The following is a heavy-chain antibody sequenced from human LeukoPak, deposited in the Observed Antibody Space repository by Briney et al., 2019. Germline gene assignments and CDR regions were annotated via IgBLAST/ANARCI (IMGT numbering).Heavy chain of an antibody. D-gene: IGHD3-10*01. V-gene: IGHV1-18*01. CDR1: GYTFTSYG. J-gene: IGHJ4*02. CDR3: ARDRIYYGSGSYYAY. Sequence: ASVKVSCKASGYTFTSYGISWVRQAPGQGLEWMGWISAYNGNTNYAQKLQGRVTMTTDTSTSTAYMELRSLRSDDTAVYYCARDRIYYGSGSYYAYWGQGTLVTVSS. CDR2: ISAYNGNT.